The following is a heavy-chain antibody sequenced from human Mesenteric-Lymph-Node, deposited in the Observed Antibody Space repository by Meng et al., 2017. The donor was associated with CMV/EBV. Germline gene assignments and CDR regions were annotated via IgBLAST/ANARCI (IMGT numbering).Heavy chain of an antibody. J-gene: IGHJ6*02. D-gene: IGHD2-2*01. CDR2: IYHSGST. CDR1: GYSISSGYY. V-gene: IGHV4-38-2*02. Sequence: SETLSLTCTVSGYSISSGYYWGWSRQPPGKGLEWIGSIYHSGSTYYNPSLKSRVTISVDTSKNQFSLKLSSVTAADTAVYYCGVSSLYYNYGMDVWGQGTTVTVSS. CDR3: GVSSLYYNYGMDV.